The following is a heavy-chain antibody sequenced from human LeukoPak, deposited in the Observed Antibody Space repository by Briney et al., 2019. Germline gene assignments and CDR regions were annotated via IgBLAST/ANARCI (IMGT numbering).Heavy chain of an antibody. CDR2: ISSSGSTI. CDR3: AKSGLNRFDY. D-gene: IGHD2-15*01. V-gene: IGHV3-48*03. J-gene: IGHJ4*02. CDR1: GFTFSSYE. Sequence: GGSLRLSCAASGFTFSSYEMNWVRQAPGRGLEWVSYISSSGSTIYYADSVKGRFTISRDNSKSTLYIQMNSLRAEDTAVYYCAKSGLNRFDYWGQGTLVTVSS.